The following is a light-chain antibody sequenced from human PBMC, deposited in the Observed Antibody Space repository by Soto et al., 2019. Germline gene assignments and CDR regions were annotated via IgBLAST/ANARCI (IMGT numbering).Light chain of an antibody. CDR3: QQYDNWPLYT. CDR2: GAS. V-gene: IGKV3-15*01. J-gene: IGKJ2*01. Sequence: EIVMTQSPATLYVSPGERATLSCRASQSVSSNLAWYQQKPGQAPRLLIYGASTRATGIPARFSGSGSGTEFTLTISSLQSEDFALYYCQQYDNWPLYTFGQGTKLEIK. CDR1: QSVSSN.